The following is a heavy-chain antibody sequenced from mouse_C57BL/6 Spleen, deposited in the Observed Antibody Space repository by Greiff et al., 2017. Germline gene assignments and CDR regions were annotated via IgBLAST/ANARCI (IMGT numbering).Heavy chain of an antibody. J-gene: IGHJ3*01. CDR1: GFTFSDYY. CDR2: INYDGSST. Sequence: EVQRVESEGGLVQPGSSMKLSCTASGFTFSDYYMAWVRQVPEKGLEWVANINYDGSSTYYLDSLKSRFIISRDNAKNILYLQMSSLKSEDTATYYCARDRGGDEGFAYWGQGTLVTVSA. CDR3: ARDRGGDEGFAY. V-gene: IGHV5-16*01.